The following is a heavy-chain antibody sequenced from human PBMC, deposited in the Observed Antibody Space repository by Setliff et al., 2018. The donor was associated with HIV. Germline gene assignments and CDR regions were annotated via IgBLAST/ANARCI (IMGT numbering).Heavy chain of an antibody. J-gene: IGHJ6*03. D-gene: IGHD3-10*01. CDR3: ARDRAESYYYYYYYMDV. V-gene: IGHV3-23*01. CDR1: GFSFRSYA. CDR2: ISGSGDIT. Sequence: GGSLRLSCAASGFSFRSYAVSWVRQAPGKGLEWVSVISGSGDITYYRESVKGRFTVSRDNSNNTVYLQMNSLRAEDTAVYYCARDRAESYYYYYYYMDVWGKGTTVTVSS.